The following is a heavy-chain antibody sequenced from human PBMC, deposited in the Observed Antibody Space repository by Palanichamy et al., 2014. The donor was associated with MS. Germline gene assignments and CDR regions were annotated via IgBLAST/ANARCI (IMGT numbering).Heavy chain of an antibody. V-gene: IGHV1-2*02. D-gene: IGHD3-10*01. CDR1: GYTFSGYY. J-gene: IGHJ6*02. Sequence: QVQLVQSGAEVKKPGGLSDGSPARLLGYTFSGYYMHWVRQAPGHGLEWMGWIKPNTGGTNSAQKFQGRVTMTWDTSISIAYMQLSRLRSDDTAVYYCARRGSYGMDVWGQGTTVTVSS. CDR3: ARRGSYGMDV. CDR2: IKPNTGGT.